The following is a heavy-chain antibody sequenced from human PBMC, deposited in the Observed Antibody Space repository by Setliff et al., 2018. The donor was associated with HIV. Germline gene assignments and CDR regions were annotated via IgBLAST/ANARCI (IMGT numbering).Heavy chain of an antibody. CDR3: ARGWEGGMDY. CDR1: GYIFTYRY. D-gene: IGHD1-26*01. Sequence: ASVKVSCKASGYIFTYRYLHWVRQAPGQALEWMGMINPSGGSTWYAQKFQGRVTMTGDTSTNTLYMELSSLRSEDTAVYYCARGWEGGMDYWGQGTLVTVSS. V-gene: IGHV1-46*01. J-gene: IGHJ4*02. CDR2: INPSGGST.